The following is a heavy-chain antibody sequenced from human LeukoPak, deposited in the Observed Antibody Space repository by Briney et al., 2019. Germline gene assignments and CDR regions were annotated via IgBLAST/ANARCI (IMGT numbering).Heavy chain of an antibody. V-gene: IGHV4-30-2*01. J-gene: IGHJ2*01. D-gene: IGHD5-18*01. CDR1: GGSISSGGYY. Sequence: SETLSLTCTVSGGSISSGGYYWSWIRQPPGKGLEWIGYIYHSGCTYYNPSLKSRVTISVDRSKNQFSLKLSSVTAADTAVYYCARSGYSYDSAVYWNFDLWGRGTLVTVSS. CDR2: IYHSGCT. CDR3: ARSGYSYDSAVYWNFDL.